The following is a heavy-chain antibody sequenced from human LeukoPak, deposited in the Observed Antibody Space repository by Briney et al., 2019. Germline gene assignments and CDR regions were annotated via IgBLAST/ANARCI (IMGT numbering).Heavy chain of an antibody. CDR3: ARRPRRGYSKLSWAFDI. CDR1: GGSISSYY. CDR2: INHSGST. D-gene: IGHD6-13*01. J-gene: IGHJ3*02. V-gene: IGHV4-34*01. Sequence: TSETLSLTCTVSGGSISSYYWSWIRQPPGKGLEWIGEINHSGSTNYNPSLKSRVTISVDTSKNQFSLKLSSVTAADTAVYYCARRPRRGYSKLSWAFDIWDQGTMVTVSS.